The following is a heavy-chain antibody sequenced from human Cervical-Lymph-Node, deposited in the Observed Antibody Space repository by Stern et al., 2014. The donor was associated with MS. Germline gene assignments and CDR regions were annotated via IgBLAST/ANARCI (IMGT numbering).Heavy chain of an antibody. Sequence: HVQLVESGSELKEPGASVKVSCKASGYTLTNYPMNWVRQAPGQGLEWMGWINTNTGNSTYAQGLTGRVVFSLATSVSTAYLHISSLKAEDTAVYYCARDFVDTAMITRSDYLDSWGQGTLVTVSS. CDR2: INTNTGNS. CDR1: GYTLTNYP. V-gene: IGHV7-4-1*02. CDR3: ARDFVDTAMITRSDYLDS. D-gene: IGHD5-18*01. J-gene: IGHJ4*02.